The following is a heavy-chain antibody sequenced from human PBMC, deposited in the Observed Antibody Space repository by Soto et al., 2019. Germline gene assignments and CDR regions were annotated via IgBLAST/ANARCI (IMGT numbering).Heavy chain of an antibody. CDR1: GGSISSSSYY. D-gene: IGHD2-2*01. V-gene: IGHV4-39*01. J-gene: IGHJ4*02. Sequence: SETLSLTCTVSGGSISSSSYYWGWIRQPPGKGLEWIGSIYYSGSTYYNPSLKSRVTISVDTSKNQFSLKLSSVTAADTAVYYCARHSHCSSTSCHFDYWGQGTLVTVSS. CDR3: ARHSHCSSTSCHFDY. CDR2: IYYSGST.